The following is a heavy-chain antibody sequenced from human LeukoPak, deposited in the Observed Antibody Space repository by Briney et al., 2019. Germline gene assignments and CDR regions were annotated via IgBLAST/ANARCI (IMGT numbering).Heavy chain of an antibody. CDR2: ISGSGSST. CDR3: AKGRSSGWSHYLDY. D-gene: IGHD6-19*01. Sequence: GGSLRLSCAASGFTFSDYAMTWVRQAPGKGLEWVSGISGSGSSTFYADSVKGRFTISRDNSKDTLYLQMNSLRAEDTAVYYCAKGRSSGWSHYLDYWGQGTLVTVSS. V-gene: IGHV3-23*01. J-gene: IGHJ4*02. CDR1: GFTFSDYA.